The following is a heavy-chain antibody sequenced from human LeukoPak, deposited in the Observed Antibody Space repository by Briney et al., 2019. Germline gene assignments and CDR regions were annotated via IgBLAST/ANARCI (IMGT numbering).Heavy chain of an antibody. V-gene: IGHV3-7*01. CDR1: GFPFSSYW. CDR3: TREDQSNYNY. J-gene: IGHJ4*02. D-gene: IGHD4-11*01. CDR2: IKQDGGET. Sequence: GGSLRLSCAASGFPFSSYWMAWVRQAPGKGLEWVASIKQDGGETFYVDSVKGRFTISRDNAKNSLYLQMNSLRAEDTAVYYCTREDQSNYNYWGQGTLVTVSS.